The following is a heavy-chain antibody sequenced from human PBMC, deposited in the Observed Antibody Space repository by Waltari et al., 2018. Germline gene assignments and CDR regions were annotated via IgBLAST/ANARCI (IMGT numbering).Heavy chain of an antibody. D-gene: IGHD3-10*01. CDR1: GFTFSSYW. CDR2: IKQDGSEK. Sequence: EVQLVESGGGLVQPGGSLRLSCAASGFTFSSYWMSWVRQAPGKGLEWVANIKQDGSEKYYVDSVKGRFTISRDNTKDTLHLQMNNLRVEDTAVYYCARDRGAAHRAFIDSWGQGTLVTVSS. V-gene: IGHV3-7*01. CDR3: ARDRGAAHRAFIDS. J-gene: IGHJ4*02.